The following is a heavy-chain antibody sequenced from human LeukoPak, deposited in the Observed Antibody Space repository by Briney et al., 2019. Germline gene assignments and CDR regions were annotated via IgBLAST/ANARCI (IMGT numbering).Heavy chain of an antibody. CDR2: IYTSGST. CDR3: VRLSAVTTRLRWFDP. D-gene: IGHD4-17*01. J-gene: IGHJ5*02. Sequence: TETLSLTCTVSGGSISSYYWSWIRQPPGKGLEWIGYIYTSGSTNHNPSLKSRVTISVDTSKNQFSLKLSSVTAADTAVYYCVRLSAVTTRLRWFDPWGQGTLVTVSS. CDR1: GGSISSYY. V-gene: IGHV4-4*09.